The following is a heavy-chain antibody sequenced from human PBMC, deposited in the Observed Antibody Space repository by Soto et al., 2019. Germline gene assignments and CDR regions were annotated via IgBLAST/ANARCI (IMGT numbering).Heavy chain of an antibody. Sequence: EVQVLESGGGLVQPGGSLRLSCAASGFTFYNYAMGWVRQAPGKGLEWVSAITGSGSDTYYVDSVKGRFTISRDNSENTLYLQMNCLRAEDTAIYYCAKLGSSSWSPHYYFDYWGLGTLVTVSS. CDR1: GFTFYNYA. CDR3: AKLGSSSWSPHYYFDY. J-gene: IGHJ4*02. V-gene: IGHV3-23*01. CDR2: ITGSGSDT. D-gene: IGHD2-2*01.